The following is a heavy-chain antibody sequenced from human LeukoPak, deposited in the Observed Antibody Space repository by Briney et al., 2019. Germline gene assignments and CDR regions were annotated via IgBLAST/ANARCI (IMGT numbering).Heavy chain of an antibody. CDR1: GGSISSGGYY. D-gene: IGHD4-23*01. V-gene: IGHV4-30-4*08. CDR3: ARGPRTTVDEPNNWFDP. J-gene: IGHJ5*02. Sequence: SETLSLTCTVSGGSISSGGYYWSWIRQPPGKGLEWIGYIYYSGSTYYNPSLKSRVTISVDTSKNQFSLKLSSVTAADTAVYYCARGPRTTVDEPNNWFDPWGQGTLVTVSS. CDR2: IYYSGST.